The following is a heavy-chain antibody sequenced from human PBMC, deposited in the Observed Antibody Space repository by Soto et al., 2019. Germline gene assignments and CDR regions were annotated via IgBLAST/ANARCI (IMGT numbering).Heavy chain of an antibody. D-gene: IGHD3-16*01. Sequence: ASVKVSCKASGYTFTSYGISWVRQAPGQGLEWMGWISAYNGNTNYAQKLQGRVTMTTDTTTSTAYMELRSLRSEDTDVNYCARYLNMGERGAFDIWGQGTMVTVSS. CDR1: GYTFTSYG. V-gene: IGHV1-18*01. J-gene: IGHJ3*02. CDR2: ISAYNGNT. CDR3: ARYLNMGERGAFDI.